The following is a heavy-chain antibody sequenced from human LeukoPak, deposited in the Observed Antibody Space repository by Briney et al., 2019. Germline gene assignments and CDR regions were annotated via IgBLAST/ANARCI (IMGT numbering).Heavy chain of an antibody. CDR3: ARVVVSYGSGYFDY. J-gene: IGHJ4*02. Sequence: SETLSLTCTVSGGSISSYYWSWIRQPPGKGLEWIGNIYYSGSTYYNPSLKSRVTISVDTSKNQFSLKLSSVTAADTAVYYCARVVVSYGSGYFDYWGQGTLVTVSS. CDR1: GGSISSYY. D-gene: IGHD3-10*01. V-gene: IGHV4-59*12. CDR2: IYYSGST.